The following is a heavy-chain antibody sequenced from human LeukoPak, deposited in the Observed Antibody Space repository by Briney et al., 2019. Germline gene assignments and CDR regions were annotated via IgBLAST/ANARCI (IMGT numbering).Heavy chain of an antibody. D-gene: IGHD2-8*01. CDR2: IIPVFGSA. V-gene: IGHV1-69*13. J-gene: IGHJ1*01. CDR3: ARGRYCSSINCPGVECYHY. Sequence: ASVKVSCKASGVTFSSYPFSWVRQAPGQGLEWMGGIIPVFGSAKYAQKFQGRVTITADESSSTAYMELSSLTSEDTAIYFCARGRYCSSINCPGVECYHYWGQGTLVTVSS. CDR1: GVTFSSYP.